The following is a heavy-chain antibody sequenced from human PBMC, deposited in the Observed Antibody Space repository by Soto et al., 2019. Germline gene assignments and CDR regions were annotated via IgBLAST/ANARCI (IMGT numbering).Heavy chain of an antibody. CDR3: AHIQLYNGAWNEGTFDY. J-gene: IGHJ4*02. D-gene: IGHD1-1*01. CDR2: IYCDDDK. CDR1: GFSLTTRPVG. V-gene: IGHV2-5*02. Sequence: QITLKESGPTLVKPTQTLTLTWTFSGFSLTTRPVGVGWIRQPPGQALEWVALIYCDDDKRYNPSLKTRVTITNNTSKNQVVVTVTNMDQVDTATCYCAHIQLYNGAWNEGTFDYWGQGALVTVSS.